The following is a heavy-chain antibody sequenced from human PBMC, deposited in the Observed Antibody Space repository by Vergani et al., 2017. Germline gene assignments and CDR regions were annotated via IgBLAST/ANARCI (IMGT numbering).Heavy chain of an antibody. CDR1: GFTFSSYA. CDR2: ISGSGGST. CDR3: AKDRRGGSGSYVDY. J-gene: IGHJ4*02. Sequence: EVQLLESGGGLVQPGGSLRLSCAASGFTFSSYAMSWVRPAPGKGLEWVSAISGSGGSTYYADSVKGRFTISRDNSKNTLYLQMNSLRAEDTAVYYCAKDRRGGSGSYVDYWGQGTLVTVSS. V-gene: IGHV3-23*01. D-gene: IGHD3-10*01.